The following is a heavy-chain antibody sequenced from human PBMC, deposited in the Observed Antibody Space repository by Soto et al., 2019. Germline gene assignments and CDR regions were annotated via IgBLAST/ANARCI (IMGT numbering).Heavy chain of an antibody. J-gene: IGHJ5*02. D-gene: IGHD3-9*01. CDR2: INHSGST. CDR3: ARGPGILNP. V-gene: IGHV4-34*01. Sequence: SETLSLTCAVYGGSFSGYYWSWIRQPPGKGLEWIGEINHSGSTNYNPSLKSRVTISVDTSKNQFSLKLSSVTAADTAVYYCARGPGILNPWGQGIQVTVSS. CDR1: GGSFSGYY.